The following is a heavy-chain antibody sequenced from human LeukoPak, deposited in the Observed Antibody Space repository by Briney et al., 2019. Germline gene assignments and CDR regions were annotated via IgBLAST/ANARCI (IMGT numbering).Heavy chain of an antibody. CDR3: ARTMIRGVRPFDY. CDR1: GYTLTGCY. D-gene: IGHD3-10*01. V-gene: IGHV1-2*02. CDR2: LNPNIGAT. J-gene: IGHJ4*02. Sequence: ASVTVSCKASGYTLTGCYFHWVRQAPGQGFEWMGLLNPNIGATNYAQKFQGRVTMTRDTSISTAYMELSRLRPDDTAMYYCARTMIRGVRPFDYWGQGTLVTVSS.